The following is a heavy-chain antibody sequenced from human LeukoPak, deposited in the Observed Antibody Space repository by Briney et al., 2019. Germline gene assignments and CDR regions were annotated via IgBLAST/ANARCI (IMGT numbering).Heavy chain of an antibody. J-gene: IGHJ4*02. CDR3: AKDHGYSSSWYDY. Sequence: GRSLRLSCEASGFTFDDYGMHWVRQAPGKGLEWVSTISWNSASVGYVDSVKGRFTISRDNAKKTLYLQMNSLRPEDTALYYCAKDHGYSSSWYDYWGQGTLVTVSS. CDR2: ISWNSASV. D-gene: IGHD6-13*01. V-gene: IGHV3-9*01. CDR1: GFTFDDYG.